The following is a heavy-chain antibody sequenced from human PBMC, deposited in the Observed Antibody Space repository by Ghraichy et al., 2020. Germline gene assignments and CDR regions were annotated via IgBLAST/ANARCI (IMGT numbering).Heavy chain of an antibody. V-gene: IGHV3-64D*09. D-gene: IGHD5-18*01. Sequence: GGSLRLSCSASGFTFSSYAMHWVRQAPGKGLQYVSAISSNGGSTYYADSVKGRFTISRDSSKNTLYLQMSSLRAEDTAVYYCVTSRGYSYGHWGQGTLVTVSS. J-gene: IGHJ4*02. CDR1: GFTFSSYA. CDR2: ISSNGGST. CDR3: VTSRGYSYGH.